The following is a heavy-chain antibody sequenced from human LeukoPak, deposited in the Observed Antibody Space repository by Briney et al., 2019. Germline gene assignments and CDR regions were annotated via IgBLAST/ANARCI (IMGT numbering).Heavy chain of an antibody. CDR1: GYTFTGYY. Sequence: ASVKVSCKASGYTFTGYYMHWVRQAPGQGLEWMGWINPNSGGTNYAQKFQGRVTMTRDTSISTAYMGLSRLRSDDTAVYYCARERAFSPLRYFDERHDAFDIWGQGTMVTVSS. J-gene: IGHJ3*02. D-gene: IGHD3-9*01. V-gene: IGHV1-2*02. CDR3: ARERAFSPLRYFDERHDAFDI. CDR2: INPNSGGT.